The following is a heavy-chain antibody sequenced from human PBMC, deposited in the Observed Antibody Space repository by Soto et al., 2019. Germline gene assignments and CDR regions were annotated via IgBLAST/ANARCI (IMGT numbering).Heavy chain of an antibody. J-gene: IGHJ4*02. CDR1: GGSISSSSYY. V-gene: IGHV4-39*01. D-gene: IGHD1-26*01. CDR2: IYYSGST. CDR3: ATLRHTDSGSYWLD. Sequence: PSETLSLTCTVSGGSISSSSYYWGWIRQPPGKGLEWIGSIYYSGSTYYNPSLKSRVTISVDTSKNQFSLKLSSVTAADTAVYYCATLRHTDSGSYWLDWGQGTLVTVSS.